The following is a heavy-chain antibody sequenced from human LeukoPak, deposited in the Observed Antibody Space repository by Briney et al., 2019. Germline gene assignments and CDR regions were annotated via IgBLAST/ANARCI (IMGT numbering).Heavy chain of an antibody. CDR3: ARASSIVVVVALAFDI. D-gene: IGHD2-15*01. J-gene: IGHJ3*02. CDR1: GGSISSGDYY. Sequence: SQTLSLTCTVSGGSISSGDYYWSWIRQPPGKGLEWIGYIYYSGSTYYNPSLKSRVTISVDTSKNQFSLKLSSVTAADTAVYYCARASSIVVVVALAFDIWGQGTMVTVSS. V-gene: IGHV4-30-4*08. CDR2: IYYSGST.